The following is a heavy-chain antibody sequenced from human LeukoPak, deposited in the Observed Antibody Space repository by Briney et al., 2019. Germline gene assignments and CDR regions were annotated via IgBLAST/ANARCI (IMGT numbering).Heavy chain of an antibody. V-gene: IGHV3-72*01. D-gene: IGHD1-26*01. CDR1: GFTFSDHY. Sequence: PGGSLRLSCAASGFTFSDHYMDWVRQAPGKGLEWVGRTRNKANSYTTEYAASVKGRFTISRDDSKNSLYLQMNSLKTEDTALYYCARAARPLPDYWGQGTLVTVSS. CDR2: TRNKANSYTT. CDR3: ARAARPLPDY. J-gene: IGHJ4*02.